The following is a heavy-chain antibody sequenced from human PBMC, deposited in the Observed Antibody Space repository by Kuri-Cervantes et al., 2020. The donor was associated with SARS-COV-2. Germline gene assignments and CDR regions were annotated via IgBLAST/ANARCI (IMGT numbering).Heavy chain of an antibody. D-gene: IGHD5-18*01. V-gene: IGHV3-15*07. Sequence: GESLKISCAASGFTFSNAWMNWVRQAPGKGLEWVGRIKSKTDGGTTDYAAPVKGRFTISRDDSKNTLYLQMNSLRAEDTAVYYCARYRIQLWEDYYYYYGMDVWGQGTTVTVSS. CDR2: IKSKTDGGTT. CDR3: ARYRIQLWEDYYYYYGMDV. CDR1: GFTFSNAW. J-gene: IGHJ6*02.